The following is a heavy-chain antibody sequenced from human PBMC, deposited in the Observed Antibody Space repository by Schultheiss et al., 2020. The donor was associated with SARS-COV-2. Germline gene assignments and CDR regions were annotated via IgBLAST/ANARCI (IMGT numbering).Heavy chain of an antibody. V-gene: IGHV3-73*01. CDR3: AKEKADCSGGSCYYDAFDI. Sequence: GGSLRLSCAASGFTFSSYAMSWVRQASGKGLEWVGRIRSKANSYATAYAASVKGRFTISRDNSKNTLYLQMNSLRAEDTAVYYCAKEKADCSGGSCYYDAFDIWGQGTMVTVSS. D-gene: IGHD2-15*01. J-gene: IGHJ3*02. CDR2: IRSKANSYAT. CDR1: GFTFSSYA.